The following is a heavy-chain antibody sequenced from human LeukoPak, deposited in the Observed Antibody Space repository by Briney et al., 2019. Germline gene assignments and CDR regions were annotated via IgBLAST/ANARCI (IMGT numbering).Heavy chain of an antibody. CDR1: GFTFSSYW. CDR2: INSDGRNT. Sequence: GGSLRLSCAASGFTFSSYWMYWVRQAPGKGLVWVSRINSDGRNTNYADSVQGRFTISRDNAKNTLYLQMSSLRVEDTAVYYCASGIGVGDSFDIWGQGTMVTVSS. V-gene: IGHV3-74*01. J-gene: IGHJ3*02. CDR3: ASGIGVGDSFDI. D-gene: IGHD3-3*01.